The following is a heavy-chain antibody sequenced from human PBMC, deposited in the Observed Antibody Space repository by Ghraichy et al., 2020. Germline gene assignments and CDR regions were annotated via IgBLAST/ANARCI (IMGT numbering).Heavy chain of an antibody. V-gene: IGHV1-18*01. CDR1: GYTFTSYG. D-gene: IGHD3-22*01. CDR2: ISAYNGNT. CDR3: ARDFDMENYYDSPVDY. Sequence: ASVKVSCKASGYTFTSYGISWVRQAPGQGLEWMGWISAYNGNTNYAQKLQGRVTMTTDTSTSTAYMELRSLRSDDTAVYYCARDFDMENYYDSPVDYWGQGTLVTVSS. J-gene: IGHJ4*02.